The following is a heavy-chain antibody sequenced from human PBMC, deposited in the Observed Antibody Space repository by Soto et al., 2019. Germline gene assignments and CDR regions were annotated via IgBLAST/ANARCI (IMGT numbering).Heavy chain of an antibody. CDR1: GFTFSDHY. J-gene: IGHJ4*02. CDR3: SRGPRHLDY. V-gene: IGHV3-11*06. Sequence: QVQLVESGGGLVKPGGSLRLSCAASGFTFSDHYMSWIRQAPGKGLESISYISGSSSDTNYADSVMGRFTISRDNAKNSLYLQMNILRAEDTAVYYCSRGPRHLDYWGQGTLVTVSS. CDR2: ISGSSSDT.